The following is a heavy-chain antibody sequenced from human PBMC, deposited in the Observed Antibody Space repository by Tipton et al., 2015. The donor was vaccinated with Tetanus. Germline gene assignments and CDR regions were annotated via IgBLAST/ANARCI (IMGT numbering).Heavy chain of an antibody. CDR3: ASLPKHWLAPRGAP. CDR2: INHRGTT. Sequence: TLSLTCAVSGGSFSGNYWSWIRQPPGRGLEWIGEINHRGTTMYNPSLKSRVTISGDTSKNQFSLNLTSVTAADTAVYFCASLPKHWLAPRGAPWGQGTLVTVSS. V-gene: IGHV4-34*01. J-gene: IGHJ5*02. CDR1: GGSFSGNY. D-gene: IGHD6-19*01.